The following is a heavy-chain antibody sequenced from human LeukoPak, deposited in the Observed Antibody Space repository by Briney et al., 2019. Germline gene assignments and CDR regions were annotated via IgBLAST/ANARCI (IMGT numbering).Heavy chain of an antibody. Sequence: SETLSLTCTVSGGSISSYYWSWIRQPPGKGLEWIGYIYYSGSTNYNPSLKSRVTISVDTSKNQFSLKLSSVTAADTAVYYCARAITIFGVVGYFDYWGQGTLVTVSP. CDR2: IYYSGST. V-gene: IGHV4-59*01. CDR3: ARAITIFGVVGYFDY. CDR1: GGSISSYY. D-gene: IGHD3-3*01. J-gene: IGHJ4*02.